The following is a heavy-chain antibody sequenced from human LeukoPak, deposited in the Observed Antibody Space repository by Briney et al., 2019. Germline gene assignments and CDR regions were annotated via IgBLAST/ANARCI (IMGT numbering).Heavy chain of an antibody. CDR1: GGTFSSYA. CDR2: IIPIFGTA. Sequence: ASVKVSCKASGGTFSSYAISWVRQAPGQGLEWMGGIIPIFGTANYAQKLQGRVTITADKSTSTAYMELSSLRSEDTAVYYCAVLAVAGPTNSLGQGTLVTVSS. CDR3: AVLAVAGPTNS. J-gene: IGHJ4*02. V-gene: IGHV1-69*06. D-gene: IGHD6-19*01.